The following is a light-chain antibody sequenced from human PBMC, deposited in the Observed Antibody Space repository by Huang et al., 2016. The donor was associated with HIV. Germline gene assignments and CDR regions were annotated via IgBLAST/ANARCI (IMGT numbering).Light chain of an antibody. CDR2: DAS. V-gene: IGKV3D-20*01. J-gene: IGKJ5*01. CDR1: QSVSSY. CDR3: QQYGTLPRT. Sequence: EIVLTQSPATLSLSPGERATLSCGASQSVSSYLAWYQQKPGLAPRLLIYDASNRATGIPDRFSGRGSGTDFTLTISRREPEDFAVYYCQQYGTLPRTFGQGTRLEIK.